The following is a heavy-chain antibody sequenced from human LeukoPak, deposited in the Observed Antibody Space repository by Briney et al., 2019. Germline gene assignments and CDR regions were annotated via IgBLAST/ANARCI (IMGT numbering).Heavy chain of an antibody. CDR3: ARDICSSTSCHPVGYGMDV. Sequence: GGSLRLSCAASGFTFCSYSMNWVRQAPGKGLEWVSYISSSSSTIYYADSVKGRFTISRDNAKNSLYLQMNSLRAEDTAVYYCARDICSSTSCHPVGYGMDVWGQGTTVTVSS. D-gene: IGHD2-2*01. J-gene: IGHJ6*02. CDR1: GFTFCSYS. V-gene: IGHV3-48*01. CDR2: ISSSSSTI.